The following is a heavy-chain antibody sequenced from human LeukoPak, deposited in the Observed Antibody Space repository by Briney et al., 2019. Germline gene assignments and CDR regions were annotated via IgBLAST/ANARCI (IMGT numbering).Heavy chain of an antibody. Sequence: PSETLSLTCAVYGGSFSGYYWSWIRQPPGKGLEWIGEINHSGSTNYNPSLKSRVTISVDTSKNQFSLKLSSVTAADTAVYYCAYRLLWFGELRNDDNAFDIWGQGTMVTVSS. CDR1: GGSFSGYY. J-gene: IGHJ3*02. CDR3: AYRLLWFGELRNDDNAFDI. D-gene: IGHD3-10*01. V-gene: IGHV4-34*01. CDR2: INHSGST.